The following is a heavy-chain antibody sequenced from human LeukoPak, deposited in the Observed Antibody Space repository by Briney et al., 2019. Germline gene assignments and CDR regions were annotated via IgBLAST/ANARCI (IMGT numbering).Heavy chain of an antibody. CDR1: GGSISSSTYY. V-gene: IGHV4-39*07. D-gene: IGHD5-18*01. CDR2: IYYSGST. Sequence: SETLSLTCTVSGGSISSSTYYWGWIRQPPGKGLEWIGSIYYSGSTYYNPSLKSRVTISVDTSKNQFSLKLSSVTAADTAVYYCAREYVDTAMGLFDYWGQGTLVTVSS. CDR3: AREYVDTAMGLFDY. J-gene: IGHJ4*02.